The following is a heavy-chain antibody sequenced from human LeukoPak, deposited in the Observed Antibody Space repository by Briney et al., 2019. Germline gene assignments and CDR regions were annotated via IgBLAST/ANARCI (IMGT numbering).Heavy chain of an antibody. CDR2: IYHSGST. J-gene: IGHJ4*02. V-gene: IGHV4-38-2*02. CDR3: ARVGGGVFKVAALMLGDYFDY. D-gene: IGHD6-19*01. CDR1: GYSISSGYY. Sequence: SETLSLTCTVSGYSISSGYYWGWIRQPPGKGLEWIGSIYHSGSTNYNPSLKSRVTISVDTSKNQFSLKLSSVTAADTAVYYCARVGGGVFKVAALMLGDYFDYWGQGTLVTVSS.